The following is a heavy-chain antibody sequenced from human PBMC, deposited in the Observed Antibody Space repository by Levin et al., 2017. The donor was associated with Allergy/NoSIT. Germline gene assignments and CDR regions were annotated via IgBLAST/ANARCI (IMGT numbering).Heavy chain of an antibody. J-gene: IGHJ4*02. CDR3: ASLINDY. CDR1: GFAFRSYW. V-gene: IGHV3-7*01. CDR2: ISPDGSET. Sequence: GESLKISCAASGFAFRSYWMNWVRQAPGKGLEWVANISPDGSETHYVDSVKGRFAISRDNARDSLYLYMNNLRVDATAVYYCASLINDYWGQGTLATVSS.